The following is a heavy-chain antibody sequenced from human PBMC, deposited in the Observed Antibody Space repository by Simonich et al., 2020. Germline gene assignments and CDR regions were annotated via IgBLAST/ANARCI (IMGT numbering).Heavy chain of an antibody. J-gene: IGHJ3*02. CDR2: INPNSSGT. CDR1: GYTFTGYY. Sequence: QVQLVQSGAEVKKPGASVKVSCKASGYTFTGYYMHWVRQAPGQGLEWMGRINPNSSGTNYAQKLQGRGTMTRDTSISTAYMELSRLRSDDTAVDYCARGRLSGSYYAFDIWGQGTMVTVSS. V-gene: IGHV1-2*02. D-gene: IGHD1-26*01. CDR3: ARGRLSGSYYAFDI.